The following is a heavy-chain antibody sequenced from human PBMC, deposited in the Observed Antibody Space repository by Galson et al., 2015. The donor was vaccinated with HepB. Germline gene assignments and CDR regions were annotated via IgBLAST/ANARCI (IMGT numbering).Heavy chain of an antibody. CDR1: GYRFTSYW. D-gene: IGHD6-13*01. CDR2: IDPSDSYT. J-gene: IGHJ4*02. CDR3: ATEKPGYSRSWYYFDY. V-gene: IGHV5-10-1*01. Sequence: QSGAEVKKPGESLTISCTGSGYRFTSYWINWVRQMPGKGLEWIARIDPSDSYTNYSPSFQGHVSVSVDKSISTAHLQWSTLRASDTAMYYCATEKPGYSRSWYYFDYWGQGTLVSVSS.